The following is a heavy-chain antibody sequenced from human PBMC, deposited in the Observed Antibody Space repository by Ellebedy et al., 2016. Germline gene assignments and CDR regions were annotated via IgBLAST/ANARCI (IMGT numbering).Heavy chain of an antibody. D-gene: IGHD2-2*03. V-gene: IGHV1-2*02. CDR1: GYTFTGYY. CDR3: ARAPPGYCSSTSCYGFDY. J-gene: IGHJ4*02. Sequence: ASVKVSCXASGYTFTGYYMHWVRQAPGQGLEWMGWINPNSGGTNYAQKFQGRVTMTRDTSISTAYMELSRLRSDDTAVYYCARAPPGYCSSTSCYGFDYWGQGTLVTVSS. CDR2: INPNSGGT.